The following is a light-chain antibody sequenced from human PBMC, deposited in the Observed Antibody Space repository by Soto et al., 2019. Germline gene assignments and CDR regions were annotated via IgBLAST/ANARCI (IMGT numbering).Light chain of an antibody. Sequence: QSALTQPRSVSGSPGQSVTISCTGTSSDVGGYNYVSWYQQYPGKAPKLIIYDVSKRPSGVPDRFSGCKSGNTASLTISGLQVEDEADYYCCSYAGTYTLGVFGGGTKLTV. V-gene: IGLV2-11*01. CDR2: DVS. CDR1: SSDVGGYNY. CDR3: CSYAGTYTLGV. J-gene: IGLJ3*02.